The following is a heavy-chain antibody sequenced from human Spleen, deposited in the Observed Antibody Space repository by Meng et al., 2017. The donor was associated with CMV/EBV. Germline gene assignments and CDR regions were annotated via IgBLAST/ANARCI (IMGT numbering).Heavy chain of an antibody. CDR2: IKQDGSEK. Sequence: GESLKISCVASGFTFSSYWMSWVRQAPGKGLEWVANIKQDGSEKYYVDSVKGRFTISRDNAKNSLYLQMNSLRVEDTAVYYCARVSQFWRGYYTDYWGQGTLVTVSS. V-gene: IGHV3-7*01. J-gene: IGHJ4*02. CDR3: ARVSQFWRGYYTDY. CDR1: GFTFSSYW. D-gene: IGHD3-3*01.